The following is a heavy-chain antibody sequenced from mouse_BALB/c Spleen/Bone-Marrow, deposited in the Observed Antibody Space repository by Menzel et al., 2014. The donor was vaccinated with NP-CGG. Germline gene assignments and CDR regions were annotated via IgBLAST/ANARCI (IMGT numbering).Heavy chain of an antibody. D-gene: IGHD1-2*01. J-gene: IGHJ1*01. CDR1: GFTFSSFG. CDR2: INGGSNTI. V-gene: IGHV5-17*02. CDR3: ARGTTALRYFDV. Sequence: EVHLVESGGGLVQPGGSRKLSCAASGFTFSSFGMHWIRQAPEKGPEWVAYINGGSNTIYYADTVKGRFTISRDNPKNTLFLQMTSLRSEDTAMYFCARGTTALRYFDVWGAGTTVTVSS.